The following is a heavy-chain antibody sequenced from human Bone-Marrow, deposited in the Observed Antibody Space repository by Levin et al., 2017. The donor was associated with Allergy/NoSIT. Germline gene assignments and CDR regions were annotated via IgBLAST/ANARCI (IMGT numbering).Heavy chain of an antibody. CDR1: GYTFTSYA. CDR2: INTNTGNP. J-gene: IGHJ3*02. Sequence: GESLKISCKASGYTFTSYAMNWVRQAPGQGLEWMGWINTNTGNPTYAQGFTGRFVFSLDTSVSTAYLQISSLKAEDTAVYYCARVGGIAVAGTAGDAFDIWGQGTMVTVSS. D-gene: IGHD6-19*01. V-gene: IGHV7-4-1*02. CDR3: ARVGGIAVAGTAGDAFDI.